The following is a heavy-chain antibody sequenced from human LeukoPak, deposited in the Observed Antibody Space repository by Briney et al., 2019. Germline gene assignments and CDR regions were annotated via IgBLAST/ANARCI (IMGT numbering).Heavy chain of an antibody. CDR3: AREPHHDYGDYELSGFDY. CDR1: GFTFSSYA. V-gene: IGHV3-30-3*01. CDR2: ISYDGSNK. J-gene: IGHJ4*02. Sequence: GGSLRLSCAASGFTFSSYAMHWVRQAPGKGLEWVAVISYDGSNKYYADSVKGRFTISRDNSKNTLYLQMNSLRAEDTAVYYCAREPHHDYGDYELSGFDYWGQGTLVTVSS. D-gene: IGHD4-17*01.